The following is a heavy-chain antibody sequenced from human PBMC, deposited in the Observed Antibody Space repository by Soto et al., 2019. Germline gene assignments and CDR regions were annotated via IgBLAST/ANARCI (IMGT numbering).Heavy chain of an antibody. CDR2: LSASGSGS. V-gene: IGHV3-23*01. CDR1: RFSLNIYG. J-gene: IGHJ6*02. Sequence: EAQLLESGGGLVQPGGSLRLSCTTSRFSLNIYGMTCVRRAPGKGLEWVSTLSASGSGSYYAECVKGRFTVSRDNSKNTMYLQTNSLRDEDTAVYYCAKNSYGDSSNFGLDVWGQGTTVTVSS. CDR3: AKNSYGDSSNFGLDV. D-gene: IGHD4-17*01.